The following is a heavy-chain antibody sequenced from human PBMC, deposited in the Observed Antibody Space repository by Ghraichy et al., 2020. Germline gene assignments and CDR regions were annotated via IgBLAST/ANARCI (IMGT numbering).Heavy chain of an antibody. Sequence: GGSLRLSCAASGFTFDDYAMHWVRQAPGKGLEWVSGISWNSGSIGYADSVKGRFTISRDNAKNSLYLQMNSLRAEDTALYYCAKSYDFWSGLDYWGQGTLVTVSS. D-gene: IGHD3-3*01. CDR1: GFTFDDYA. J-gene: IGHJ4*02. CDR2: ISWNSGSI. V-gene: IGHV3-9*01. CDR3: AKSYDFWSGLDY.